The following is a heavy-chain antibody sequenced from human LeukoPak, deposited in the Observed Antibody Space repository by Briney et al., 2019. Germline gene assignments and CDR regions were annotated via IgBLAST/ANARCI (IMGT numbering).Heavy chain of an antibody. CDR2: IIPIFGAA. V-gene: IGHV1-69*05. CDR3: ARDHRHYYDSSGYLPTLGY. J-gene: IGHJ4*02. Sequence: APVKLSCKASGGTLSSYAITWVRQAPGQGLEWMGRIIPIFGAANSAHKFPARVTITTDESTSTPDMELSSLRAEDTAVYYCARDHRHYYDSSGYLPTLGYWGQGTLVTVSS. D-gene: IGHD3-22*01. CDR1: GGTLSSYA.